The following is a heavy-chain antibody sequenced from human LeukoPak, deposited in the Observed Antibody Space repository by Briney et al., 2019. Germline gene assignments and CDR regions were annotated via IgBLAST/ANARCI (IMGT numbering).Heavy chain of an antibody. CDR1: GGSISSGDYY. J-gene: IGHJ4*02. D-gene: IGHD2-2*01. V-gene: IGHV4-30-4*08. Sequence: SQTLSLTCTVSGGSISSGDYYWSWIRQPPGKGLEWIGYIYYSGSTYYNPSLKSRVTISVDTSKNQFSLKLSSVTAADTAVYYCAREGGVVGPNMYYFDYWGQGTLVTVSS. CDR3: AREGGVVGPNMYYFDY. CDR2: IYYSGST.